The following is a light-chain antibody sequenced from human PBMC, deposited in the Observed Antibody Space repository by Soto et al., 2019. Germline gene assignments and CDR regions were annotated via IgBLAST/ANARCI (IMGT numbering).Light chain of an antibody. J-gene: IGKJ4*01. CDR1: QSVSNK. V-gene: IGKV3-15*01. Sequence: EIVMTQSPATLSVSPGERATLSCRASQSVSNKLAWYPQKPGQAPRLLIYGASTMATAIPARFSGSGSGTEFSRAIISLQSEEFAVYYCHEYKHWHPVTFGGGNKVEIK. CDR3: HEYKHWHPVT. CDR2: GAS.